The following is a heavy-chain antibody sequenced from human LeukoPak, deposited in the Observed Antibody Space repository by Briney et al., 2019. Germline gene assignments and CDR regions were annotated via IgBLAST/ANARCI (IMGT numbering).Heavy chain of an antibody. Sequence: GGSLRLSCAASGFTFSSYSMNWVRQAPGKGLEWVSSISSSSSYINYADSVKGRFTISRDNAKNSLYLQMNSLRAEDTAVYYCARAHEVGDYWGQGTLVTVSS. V-gene: IGHV3-21*01. CDR3: ARAHEVGDY. CDR2: ISSSSSYI. D-gene: IGHD1-26*01. J-gene: IGHJ4*02. CDR1: GFTFSSYS.